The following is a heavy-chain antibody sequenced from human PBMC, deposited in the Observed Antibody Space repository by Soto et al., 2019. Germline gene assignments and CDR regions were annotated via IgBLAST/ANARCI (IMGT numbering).Heavy chain of an antibody. CDR2: ISYDGSNK. CDR3: ARVSSSGYYPRPWYFDY. D-gene: IGHD3-22*01. J-gene: IGHJ4*02. CDR1: VFTFISTA. V-gene: IGHV3-30-3*01. Sequence: GGSLTVYCATSVFTFISTAMHGVRSTEVKGLEWVAVISYDGSNKYYADSVKGRFTISRDNSKNTLYLQMNSLRAEDTAVYYCARVSSSGYYPRPWYFDYWGQGTLVTVSS.